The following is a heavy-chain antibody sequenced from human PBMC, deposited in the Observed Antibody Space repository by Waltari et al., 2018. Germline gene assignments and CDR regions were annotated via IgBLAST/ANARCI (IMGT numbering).Heavy chain of an antibody. J-gene: IGHJ4*02. D-gene: IGHD4-17*01. V-gene: IGHV4-59*01. CDR2: IYYSGRN. CDR3: ARGGSGDFIN. Sequence: QVQLQESGPGLVKPSETLSLTCTVSGGSISSYYWSWIRQPPGKGLEWIGYIYYSGRNNYNPSLKSRVTISVDTSKNQFSLKLSSVTAADTAVYYCARGGSGDFINWGQGTLVTVSS. CDR1: GGSISSYY.